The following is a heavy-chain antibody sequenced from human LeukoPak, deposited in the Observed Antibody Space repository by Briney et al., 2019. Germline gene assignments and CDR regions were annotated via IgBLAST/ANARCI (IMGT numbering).Heavy chain of an antibody. D-gene: IGHD6-13*01. CDR1: GFTFDDYA. J-gene: IGHJ4*02. CDR3: AKALFSPSGLAAAGIGY. CDR2: ISWNSGSI. V-gene: IGHV3-9*01. Sequence: PGRSLRLSCAASGFTFDDYAMHWVRQAPGKGLEWVSGISWNSGSIGYADSVKGRFTISRDNAKNSLYLQMNSLRAEDTALYYCAKALFSPSGLAAAGIGYWGQGTLVTVSS.